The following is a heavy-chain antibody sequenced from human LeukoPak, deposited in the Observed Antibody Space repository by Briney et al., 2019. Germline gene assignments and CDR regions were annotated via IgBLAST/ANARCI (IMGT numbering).Heavy chain of an antibody. J-gene: IGHJ6*03. Sequence: ASVKVSCKASGYTFTSYYMHWVRQAPGQGLEWVGWINPNSGGTNYAQKFQGRVTMTRDTSISTAYMELSRLRSDDTAVYYCARDGGYSYGYVHYYYMDVWGKGTTVTVSS. D-gene: IGHD5-18*01. V-gene: IGHV1-2*02. CDR1: GYTFTSYY. CDR3: ARDGGYSYGYVHYYYMDV. CDR2: INPNSGGT.